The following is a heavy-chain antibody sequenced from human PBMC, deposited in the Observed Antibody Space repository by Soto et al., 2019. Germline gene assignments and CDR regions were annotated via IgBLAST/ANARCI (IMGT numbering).Heavy chain of an antibody. CDR2: ISSSSSYI. Sequence: EVQLVESGGGLVKPGGSLRLSCAASGVTFSSYSMNWVRQAPGKGLKWVSSISSSSSYIYYADSVKGRFTISRYNARNPLYLQMNSLRAEYTAVSYCAREGVQTYYDILTDYPYFDYWGQTTLVTVSS. CDR3: AREGVQTYYDILTDYPYFDY. CDR1: GVTFSSYS. J-gene: IGHJ4*02. V-gene: IGHV3-21*01. D-gene: IGHD3-9*01.